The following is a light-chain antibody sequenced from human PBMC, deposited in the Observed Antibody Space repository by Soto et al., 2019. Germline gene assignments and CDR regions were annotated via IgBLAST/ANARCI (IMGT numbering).Light chain of an antibody. CDR1: HSVNSP. CDR2: GAS. CDR3: QQYDSSPKT. Sequence: MMMAQSPATLAVSPGERVTLSCRTSHSVNSPVAWYQQRPGQAPRLLIYGASSRATGIPDRFSGSGSGTDFTLTISRLEPEDFAVYYCQQYDSSPKTFGQGTKVDIK. V-gene: IGKV3-20*01. J-gene: IGKJ1*01.